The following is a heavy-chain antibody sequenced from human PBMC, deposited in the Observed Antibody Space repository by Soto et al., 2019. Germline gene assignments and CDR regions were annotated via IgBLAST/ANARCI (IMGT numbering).Heavy chain of an antibody. D-gene: IGHD2-8*01. CDR1: GFTFSTYA. CDR2: LTPSGGNT. Sequence: EVQLLDSGGGLVQPGGSLRLSCAASGFTFSTYAMTWVRQAPGKGLEWVSTLTPSGGNTYYADSVQGRFTISRDNSMNTLYLQMISLRAEDTAVYYCAGRYRPNGVCYTNYYYYIDVWGEGTTVTVSS. J-gene: IGHJ6*03. CDR3: AGRYRPNGVCYTNYYYYIDV. V-gene: IGHV3-23*01.